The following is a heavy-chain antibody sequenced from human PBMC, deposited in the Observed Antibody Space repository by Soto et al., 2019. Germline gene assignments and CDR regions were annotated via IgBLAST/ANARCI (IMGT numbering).Heavy chain of an antibody. Sequence: ASVKVSCKASGYTFTSYYMHWVRQAPGQGLEWMGIINPSGGSTSYAQKFQGRVTMTRDTSTSTVYMELSSLRSEDTAVYYCAREGGVSVWGSYRPSGMDVWGQGTTVTVSS. J-gene: IGHJ6*02. V-gene: IGHV1-46*01. CDR1: GYTFTSYY. CDR2: INPSGGST. CDR3: AREGGVSVWGSYRPSGMDV. D-gene: IGHD3-16*02.